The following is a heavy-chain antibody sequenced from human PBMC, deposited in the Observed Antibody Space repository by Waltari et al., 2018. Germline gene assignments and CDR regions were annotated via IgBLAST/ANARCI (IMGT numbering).Heavy chain of an antibody. CDR1: GYTFTGSY. V-gene: IGHV1-2*02. CDR2: SNPNGGGT. J-gene: IGHJ1*01. D-gene: IGHD3-9*01. CDR3: ARAVRYFDWLSDEYFQY. Sequence: QVQLVQSGAEVREPGASVKVSCKASGYTFTGSYIHWVRQAPGQGLEWMGWSNPNGGGTNDAQKVQGRVTMTRDTSISTAYMELNRLRSDDTAVYYCARAVRYFDWLSDEYFQYWGQGTLVTVSS.